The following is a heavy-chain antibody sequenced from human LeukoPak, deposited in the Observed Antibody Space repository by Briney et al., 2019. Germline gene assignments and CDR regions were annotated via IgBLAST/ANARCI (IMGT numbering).Heavy chain of an antibody. J-gene: IGHJ4*02. Sequence: PGGSLRLSCAASGFSFSSYWMSWVRQAPGKGLEWVANINPDGSNMLYVDSVKGRFTISRDNAKNSLYLQMNNLRAEDTAVYFCVSGFLQWLHWGQGTLVTVSS. CDR3: VSGFLQWLH. V-gene: IGHV3-7*01. CDR1: GFSFSSYW. CDR2: INPDGSNM. D-gene: IGHD3-3*01.